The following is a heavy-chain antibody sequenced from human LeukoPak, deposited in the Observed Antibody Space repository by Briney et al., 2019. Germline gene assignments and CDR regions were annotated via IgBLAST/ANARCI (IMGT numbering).Heavy chain of an antibody. CDR1: GFTFSSYS. CDR3: AADYGGNSVLDY. J-gene: IGHJ4*02. V-gene: IGHV3-21*01. D-gene: IGHD4-23*01. Sequence: GGSLRLSCAASGFTFSSYSMNWVRQAPGKGLEWVSSISSSGSYIYYADSVKGRFTISRDNAKNSLYLQMNSLRAEDTAVYYCAADYGGNSVLDYWGQGTLVTVSS. CDR2: ISSSGSYI.